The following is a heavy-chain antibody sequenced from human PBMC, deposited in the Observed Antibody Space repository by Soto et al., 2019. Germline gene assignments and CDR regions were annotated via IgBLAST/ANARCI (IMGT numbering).Heavy chain of an antibody. V-gene: IGHV3-23*01. CDR3: AKQPYSVFWSGYNYGMDV. J-gene: IGHJ6*02. Sequence: EVQLLESGGGLVQPGGSLRLSCAASGFTFSNYAMSWVRQAPGEGLEWVSGISGSGGSTYYADSVKGRFTISRDNSKNTLYLQMNSLRAEDTAVYYWAKQPYSVFWSGYNYGMDVWGQGTTVTVS. D-gene: IGHD3-3*01. CDR1: GFTFSNYA. CDR2: ISGSGGST.